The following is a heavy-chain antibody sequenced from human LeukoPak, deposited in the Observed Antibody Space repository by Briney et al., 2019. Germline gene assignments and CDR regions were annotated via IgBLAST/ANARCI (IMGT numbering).Heavy chain of an antibody. D-gene: IGHD3-22*01. CDR2: ISYDGTKE. CDR1: GFTFSSYA. V-gene: IGHV3-30*04. Sequence: GGSLRLSCAASGFTFSSYAMHWVRQAPGKGLEWVAVISYDGTKEYYADSVKGRFTISRDNSKNTLYLQMNSLRPEDTAVYYCARGSHYYDSSGYYISGYWGQGTLVTVSS. CDR3: ARGSHYYDSSGYYISGY. J-gene: IGHJ4*02.